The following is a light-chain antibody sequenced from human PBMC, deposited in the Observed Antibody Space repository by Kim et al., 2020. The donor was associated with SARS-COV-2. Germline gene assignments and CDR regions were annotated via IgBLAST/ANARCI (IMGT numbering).Light chain of an antibody. CDR1: QSIRSY. CDR3: LHTSNTPRT. J-gene: IGKJ4*01. Sequence: SASVGDRVTINCRASQSIRSYLHWYQQKPGKAPKLLIYGASTLQSGVPSRFSGTGSGTDFSLTISSLQPEDFATYYCLHTSNTPRTFGGGTKLEI. V-gene: IGKV1-39*01. CDR2: GAS.